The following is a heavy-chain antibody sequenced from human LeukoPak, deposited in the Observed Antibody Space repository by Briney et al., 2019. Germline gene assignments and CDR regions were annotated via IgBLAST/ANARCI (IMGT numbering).Heavy chain of an antibody. J-gene: IGHJ4*02. CDR1: GFTFSNTW. V-gene: IGHV3-23*01. CDR3: AKGSLVVPARTLFDY. D-gene: IGHD2-2*01. Sequence: LPGGSLRLSCAASGFTFSNTWMSWVRQAPGKGLEWVSAISGSGGSTYYADSVKGRFTISRDNSKNTLYLQMNSLRAEDTAVYYCAKGSLVVPARTLFDYWGQGTLVTVSS. CDR2: ISGSGGST.